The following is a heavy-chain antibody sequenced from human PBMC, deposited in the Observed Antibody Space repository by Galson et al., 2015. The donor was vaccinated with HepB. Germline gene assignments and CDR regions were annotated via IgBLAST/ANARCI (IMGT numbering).Heavy chain of an antibody. J-gene: IGHJ6*02. CDR2: IIPIFGTA. V-gene: IGHV1-69*13. CDR1: GGTFSSYA. Sequence: SVKVSCKASGGTFSSYAISWVRQAPGQGLEWMGGIIPIFGTANDAQKFQGRVTITADESTSTAYMELSRLRSEDTAVYYCARAEAPLARGSVDYYYGMDVWGQGTTVTVSS. D-gene: IGHD3-10*01. CDR3: ARAEAPLARGSVDYYYGMDV.